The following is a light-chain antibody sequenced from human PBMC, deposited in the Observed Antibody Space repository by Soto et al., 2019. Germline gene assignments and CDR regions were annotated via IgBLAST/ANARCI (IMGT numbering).Light chain of an antibody. J-gene: IGLJ2*01. CDR1: SSDVGRYNY. V-gene: IGLV2-14*01. Sequence: QSALTQPASVSGSPGQSITFSCAGTSSDVGRYNYVSWYQQHPGKAPKLIIYEVSNRPSGVSNRFSASKYGNTASLTISGLQAEDEADYYCCSYTSSTTMVFGGWTKLTVL. CDR2: EVS. CDR3: CSYTSSTTMV.